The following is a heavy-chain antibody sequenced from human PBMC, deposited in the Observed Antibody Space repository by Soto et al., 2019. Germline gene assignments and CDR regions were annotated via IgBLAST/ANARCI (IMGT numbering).Heavy chain of an antibody. V-gene: IGHV3-74*01. D-gene: IGHD2-21*02. CDR1: GFTFNYYW. CDR2: IQSDGSSP. Sequence: EVQLVESGGGLVQPGGSLRLSCVASGFTFNYYWMHWVRQAPGKGLVWVSRIQSDGSSPDYVDSVKGRFTISRDNDKNKLYLKMNNPRAEDPAVYSCARGGDPDYWGQGTLVTVSS. J-gene: IGHJ4*02. CDR3: ARGGDPDY.